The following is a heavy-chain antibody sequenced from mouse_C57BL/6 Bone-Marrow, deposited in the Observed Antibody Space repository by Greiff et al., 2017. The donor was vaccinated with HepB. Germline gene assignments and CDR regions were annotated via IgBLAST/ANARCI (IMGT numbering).Heavy chain of an antibody. J-gene: IGHJ1*03. CDR2: IYPGDGDT. CDR1: GYAFSSSW. V-gene: IGHV1-82*01. D-gene: IGHD1-1*01. Sequence: QVQLQQSGPELVKPGASVKISCKASGYAFSSSWMNWVKQRPGKGLEWIGRIYPGDGDTNYNGKFKGKATLTADKSSSTAYMQLSSLTSEDSAVYFCARGGKITTVVDYWYFDVWGTGTTVTVSS. CDR3: ARGGKITTVVDYWYFDV.